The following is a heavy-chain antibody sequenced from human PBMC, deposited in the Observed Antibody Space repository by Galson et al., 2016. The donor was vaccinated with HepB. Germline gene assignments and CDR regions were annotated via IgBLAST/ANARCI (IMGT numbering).Heavy chain of an antibody. Sequence: SVKVSCKVSGYTFTSYGISWVRQAPGQGLEWMGWINTFSGSRDYAQKVQGRVTFTTDTSTRTAYMEVRSLRSDDTAVYYCARVNYDFWGGFLDYWGQGTLVTVSS. V-gene: IGHV1-18*01. CDR3: ARVNYDFWGGFLDY. J-gene: IGHJ4*02. D-gene: IGHD3-3*01. CDR1: GYTFTSYG. CDR2: INTFSGSR.